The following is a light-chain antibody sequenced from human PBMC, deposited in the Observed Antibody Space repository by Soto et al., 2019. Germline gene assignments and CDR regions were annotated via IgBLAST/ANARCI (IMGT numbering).Light chain of an antibody. CDR1: SNDVCGYNY. Sequence: SVLNQPAPLFGSPGPANTTSRTCTSNDVCGYNYVSWYQHHPGNAPKLLIYDVSNRPSGVSNRFSGSKSDNTASLTISGLQPEDEADYYCSSYTTSNTRQIVFGTGTKVTVL. CDR2: DVS. J-gene: IGLJ1*01. V-gene: IGLV2-14*03. CDR3: SSYTTSNTRQIV.